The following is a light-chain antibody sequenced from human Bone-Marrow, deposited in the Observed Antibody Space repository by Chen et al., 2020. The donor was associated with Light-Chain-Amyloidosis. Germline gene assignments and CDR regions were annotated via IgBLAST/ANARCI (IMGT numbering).Light chain of an antibody. V-gene: IGKV3-20*01. CDR2: GSS. J-gene: IGKJ4*01. CDR1: QTISSNY. Sequence: EILLPQSPGTLSLSPGEGANLSCRASQTISSNYLPWYQQKFGQAPRLLIYGSSSRATGIPDRCTGSGSGTDFTLTINRLEPEDFAMYYCQQYGTSPLTFGGGTKVEIK. CDR3: QQYGTSPLT.